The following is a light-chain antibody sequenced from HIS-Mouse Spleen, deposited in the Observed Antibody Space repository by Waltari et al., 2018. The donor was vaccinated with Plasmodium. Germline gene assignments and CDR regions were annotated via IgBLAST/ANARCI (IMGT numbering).Light chain of an antibody. Sequence: EIVLTQSPGNLSLSPGETATLSCRARQSVSSSYLPWYQQKTGQAPRLLIYGASSRATGIPDRFSGSGSGTDFTLTISRLEPEDFAVYYCQQYGSSSWTFGQGTKVEIK. V-gene: IGKV3-20*01. CDR2: GAS. CDR1: QSVSSSY. CDR3: QQYGSSSWT. J-gene: IGKJ1*01.